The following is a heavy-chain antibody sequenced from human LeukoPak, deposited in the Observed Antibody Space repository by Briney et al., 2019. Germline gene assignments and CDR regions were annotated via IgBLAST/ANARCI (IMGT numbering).Heavy chain of an antibody. CDR2: IYYSGST. J-gene: IGHJ4*02. CDR3: ARHGGAAGYCSSTSCYYFDY. Sequence: SETLSLTCTVSGGSISSYYWSWIRQPPGKGLEWIGYIYYSGSTNYNPSLKSRVTISVDTSKNQFSLKLSSVTAADTAVYYCARHGGAAGYCSSTSCYYFDYWGQGTLVTVSS. D-gene: IGHD2-2*01. CDR1: GGSISSYY. V-gene: IGHV4-59*01.